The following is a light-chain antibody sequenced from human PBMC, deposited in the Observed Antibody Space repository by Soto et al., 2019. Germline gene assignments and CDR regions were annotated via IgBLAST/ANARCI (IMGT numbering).Light chain of an antibody. CDR2: KAS. CDR3: QQSHSAPWT. Sequence: DIQMTQYPSTLSGSVGDRVTITCRASQTISSWLSWYQQKPGKAPKLLIYKASTLKSGVPSRFSGSGSETDFTLTISSLQPEDFASYFCQQSHSAPWTFGQGTKVDI. CDR1: QTISSW. J-gene: IGKJ1*01. V-gene: IGKV1-5*03.